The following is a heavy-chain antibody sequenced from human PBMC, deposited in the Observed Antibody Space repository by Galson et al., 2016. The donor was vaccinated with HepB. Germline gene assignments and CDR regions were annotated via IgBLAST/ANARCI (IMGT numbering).Heavy chain of an antibody. V-gene: IGHV3-30*18. CDR1: GFPFNNRG. D-gene: IGHD2/OR15-2a*01. CDR3: AKSHEYCPPVGCSVDD. CDR2: DSVHGGRK. J-gene: IGHJ4*02. Sequence: SLRLSCAASGFPFNNRGMHWVRQAPGKGLEWVAADSVHGGRKFYADSVKGRFTISRDNSNKMLFLQMNSLRADDTAVYYCAKSHEYCPPVGCSVDDWGQGTLVSVSS.